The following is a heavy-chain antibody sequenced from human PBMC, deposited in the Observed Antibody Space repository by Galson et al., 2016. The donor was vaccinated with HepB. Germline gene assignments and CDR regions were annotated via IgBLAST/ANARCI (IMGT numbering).Heavy chain of an antibody. D-gene: IGHD2-21*01. CDR3: VRTKVGIWSNFYHYNGMDV. CDR1: GDSISDGNW. V-gene: IGHV4-4*02. Sequence: SETLSLTCVVSGDSISDGNWWGWVRQPPGKGLEWIGEIFHGGRTHYNSSLKSRVNISVDKSKNQLSLNLRSPTAADTAKYYCVRTKVGIWSNFYHYNGMDVWGQGTTVTVSS. J-gene: IGHJ6*02. CDR2: IFHGGRT.